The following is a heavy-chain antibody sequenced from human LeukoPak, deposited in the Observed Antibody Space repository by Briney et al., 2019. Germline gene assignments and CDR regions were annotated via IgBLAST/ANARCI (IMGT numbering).Heavy chain of an antibody. D-gene: IGHD3-10*01. CDR1: GGSISSGGYY. CDR2: INHSGST. J-gene: IGHJ3*02. V-gene: IGHV4-39*07. Sequence: PSETLSLTCTVSGGSISSGGYYWSWIRQPPGKGLEWIGEINHSGSTNYNPSLKSRVTISVDTSKNQFSLKLGSVTAADTAVYYCARVHYYGQGAFDIWGQGTMVTVSS. CDR3: ARVHYYGQGAFDI.